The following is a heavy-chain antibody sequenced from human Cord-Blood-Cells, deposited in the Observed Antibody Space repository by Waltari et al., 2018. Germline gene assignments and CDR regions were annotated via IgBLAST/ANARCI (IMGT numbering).Heavy chain of an antibody. Sequence: QVQLQQWGAGLLKPSETLSPTCAVHGRSFSGYYWSWIRPPPGKGLEWIGEINHSGSTNYNPSLKSRVTISVDTSKNQFSLKLSSVTAADTAVYYCARVIYGSGSYSDWFDPWGQGTLVTVSS. V-gene: IGHV4-34*01. D-gene: IGHD3-10*01. CDR2: INHSGST. J-gene: IGHJ5*02. CDR1: GRSFSGYY. CDR3: ARVIYGSGSYSDWFDP.